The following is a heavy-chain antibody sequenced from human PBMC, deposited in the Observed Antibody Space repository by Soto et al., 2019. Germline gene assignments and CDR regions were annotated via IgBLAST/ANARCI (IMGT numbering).Heavy chain of an antibody. J-gene: IGHJ4*03. V-gene: IGHV3-9*01. CDR3: AKDKWRRAFSALDA. D-gene: IGHD5-18*01. Sequence: PAGSLRLSCAVYRFSFDDYEMQCVRQRPGKGLEWVSSISWNSGKIGHTDSVTGRFTISRDNAKNSMYLQMNSLRSEDTYWYYCAKDKWRRAFSALDAWGQGTLVTVSS. CDR2: ISWNSGKI. CDR1: RFSFDDYE.